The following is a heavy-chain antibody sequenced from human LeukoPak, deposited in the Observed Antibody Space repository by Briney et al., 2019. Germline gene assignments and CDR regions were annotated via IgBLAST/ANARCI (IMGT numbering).Heavy chain of an antibody. V-gene: IGHV3-53*01. Sequence: PGGSLRLSCAASGFTVSNNYMSWVRQAPGKGLEWVSVIHSGGTTNYADSVQGRFTISRNNTNTPVYLHMNSLIADDTAVYYCAMDSDSGYGPFASWGQGTLVTVSS. CDR2: IHSGGTT. D-gene: IGHD5-12*01. CDR1: GFTVSNNY. CDR3: AMDSDSGYGPFAS. J-gene: IGHJ4*02.